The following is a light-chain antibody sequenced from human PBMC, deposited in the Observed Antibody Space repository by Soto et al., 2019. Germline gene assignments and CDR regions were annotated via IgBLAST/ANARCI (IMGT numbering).Light chain of an antibody. CDR3: SSYTSSSTKV. J-gene: IGLJ1*01. CDR2: EVS. CDR1: SSDVGGYNY. V-gene: IGLV2-14*01. Sequence: QSVLTQPASVSGSPGQSITISCTGTSSDVGGYNYVSWYQHHPGKAPKLMIYEVSNRPSGASNRFSGSKSGNTASLTISGLQAADEADYYCSSYTSSSTKVFGTGTKVTVL.